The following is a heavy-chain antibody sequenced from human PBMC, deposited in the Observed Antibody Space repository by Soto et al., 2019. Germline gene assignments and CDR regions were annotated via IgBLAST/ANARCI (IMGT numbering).Heavy chain of an antibody. Sequence: EVQLEPSGAEVKKPGESLRISCKGSGYSFTNYWITWVRQMPGKGLEWMGMIDPSDSYTTYSPSFQGHVTISADKSMSTAYLQWSSLRASDTAMYYCAIHRFGDFPFDYCGQGTLVTVSS. J-gene: IGHJ4*02. D-gene: IGHD3-10*01. CDR2: IDPSDSYT. CDR1: GYSFTNYW. V-gene: IGHV5-10-1*01. CDR3: AIHRFGDFPFDY.